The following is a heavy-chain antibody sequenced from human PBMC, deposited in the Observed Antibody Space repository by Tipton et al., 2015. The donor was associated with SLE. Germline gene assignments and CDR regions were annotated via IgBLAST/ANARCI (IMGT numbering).Heavy chain of an antibody. Sequence: SLRLSCAVSGGSISSSNWWSWVRQPPGKGLEWIGEINPSGSTNYNPSLKSRVTISVDTSKNQFSLNLSSVTAADTAVYYCARQRAGAYGSGSYYRFDYWGQGTLVTVSS. CDR1: GGSISSSNW. D-gene: IGHD3-10*01. V-gene: IGHV4-4*02. J-gene: IGHJ4*02. CDR2: INPSGST. CDR3: ARQRAGAYGSGSYYRFDY.